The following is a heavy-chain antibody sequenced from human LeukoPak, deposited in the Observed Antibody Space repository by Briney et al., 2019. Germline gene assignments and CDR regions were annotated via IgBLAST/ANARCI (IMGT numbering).Heavy chain of an antibody. J-gene: IGHJ6*03. V-gene: IGHV4-34*01. CDR1: GGSFSGYY. Sequence: PSETLSLTCAVYGGSFSGYYWSWIRQPPGKGLEWIGEINHSGSTNYNPSLKSRVTISVDTSKNQFSLKLSSVTAADTAVYYCARVRPGADCSGGSCYSRGYDYYYYYMDVWGKGTTVTVSS. CDR2: INHSGST. CDR3: ARVRPGADCSGGSCYSRGYDYYYYYMDV. D-gene: IGHD2-15*01.